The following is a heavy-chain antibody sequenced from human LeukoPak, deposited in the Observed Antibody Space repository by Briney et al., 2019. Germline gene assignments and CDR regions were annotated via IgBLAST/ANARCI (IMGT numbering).Heavy chain of an antibody. CDR3: AKGDYDFWSGYYFY. D-gene: IGHD3-3*01. CDR2: ISWNSGSI. V-gene: IGHV3-9*01. J-gene: IGHJ4*02. Sequence: GGSLRLSCAASGFTFDDYAMHWVRQAPGKGLEWVSGISWNSGSIGYADSVKGRFTISRDNAKNSLYLQMNSLRAEDAALYYCAKGDYDFWSGYYFYWGQGTLVTVSS. CDR1: GFTFDDYA.